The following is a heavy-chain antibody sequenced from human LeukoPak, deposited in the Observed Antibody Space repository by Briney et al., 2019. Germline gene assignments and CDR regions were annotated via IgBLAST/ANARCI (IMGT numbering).Heavy chain of an antibody. J-gene: IGHJ4*02. CDR2: IRYDGSNK. D-gene: IGHD3-10*01. CDR1: GFIFSNYG. CDR3: ARVGVDGSGSYYNGGLDY. V-gene: IGHV3-30*02. Sequence: PGGSLRLSCAASGFIFSNYGMHWVRQAPGKGLEWVAFIRYDGSNKYYVDSVKGRFTISRDNSKNTLYLQMNSLRAEDTALYYCARVGVDGSGSYYNGGLDYWGQGTLVTVSS.